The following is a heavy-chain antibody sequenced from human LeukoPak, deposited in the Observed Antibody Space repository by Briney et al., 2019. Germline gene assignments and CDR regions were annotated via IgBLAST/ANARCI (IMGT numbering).Heavy chain of an antibody. CDR2: IYYSGST. CDR1: GGSISSYY. V-gene: IGHV4-59*01. CDR3: ERDLGEAADDAFDI. J-gene: IGHJ3*02. D-gene: IGHD6-13*01. Sequence: PSETLSLTCAVSGGSISSYYWSWIRQPPGKGLEWIGYIYYSGSTNYNPSLKSRVTISVDTSKNQFSLKLSSVTAADTAVYYCERDLGEAADDAFDIWGQGTMVTVSS.